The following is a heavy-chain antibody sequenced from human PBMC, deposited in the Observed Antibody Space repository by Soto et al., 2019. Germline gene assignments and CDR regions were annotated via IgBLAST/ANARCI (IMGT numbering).Heavy chain of an antibody. V-gene: IGHV6-1*01. CDR3: ARDMPRHYDFWSGYYTHAFDI. D-gene: IGHD3-3*01. CDR1: GDSVSSNSAA. Sequence: SQTLSLTCAISGDSVSSNSAAWNWIRQSPSRGLEWLGRTYYRSKWYNDYAVSVKSRITINPDTSKNQFSLQLNSVTPEDTAVYYCARDMPRHYDFWSGYYTHAFDIWGQGTMVTV. CDR2: TYYRSKWYN. J-gene: IGHJ3*02.